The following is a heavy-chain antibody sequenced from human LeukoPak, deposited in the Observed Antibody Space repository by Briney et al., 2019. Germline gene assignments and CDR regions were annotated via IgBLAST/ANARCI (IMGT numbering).Heavy chain of an antibody. Sequence: PSETLSLTCTVSGGSISSSSYYWGWIRQPPGKGLEWIGSIYYSGSTYYNPSLRSRVTISVDTSKNQFSLKLSSVTAADTAVYYCASGGVYGSGSSPLNLDYWGQGTLVTVSS. CDR2: IYYSGST. D-gene: IGHD3-10*01. V-gene: IGHV4-39*07. CDR1: GGSISSSSYY. CDR3: ASGGVYGSGSSPLNLDY. J-gene: IGHJ4*02.